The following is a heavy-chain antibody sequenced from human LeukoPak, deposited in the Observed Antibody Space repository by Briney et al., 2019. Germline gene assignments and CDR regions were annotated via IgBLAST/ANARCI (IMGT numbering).Heavy chain of an antibody. Sequence: GGSLRLSCAASGFTFSSYGMHWVRQAPGKGLEWVAVISYDGSNKYYADSVKGRFTISRDNSKNTLYLQMNSLRAEDTAVYYCAKVGKSDRNNFFTTKEKQLDYWGQGTLLTVSS. CDR2: ISYDGSNK. J-gene: IGHJ4*02. CDR1: GFTFSSYG. V-gene: IGHV3-30*18. CDR3: AKVGKSDRNNFFTTKEKQLDY. D-gene: IGHD1/OR15-1a*01.